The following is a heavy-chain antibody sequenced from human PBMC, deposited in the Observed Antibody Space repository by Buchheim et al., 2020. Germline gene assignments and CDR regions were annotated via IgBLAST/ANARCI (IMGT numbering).Heavy chain of an antibody. CDR3: AKEALDYGDYGYYFDY. Sequence: QVQLVESGGGVVQPGRSLRLSCAASGFTFSSYGMHWVRQAPGKGLEWVAVISYDGSNKYYADSVKGRFTISRDNSKNTLYLQMNSLRAEDTAVYYCAKEALDYGDYGYYFDYWGQGTL. V-gene: IGHV3-30*18. CDR1: GFTFSSYG. CDR2: ISYDGSNK. J-gene: IGHJ4*02. D-gene: IGHD4-17*01.